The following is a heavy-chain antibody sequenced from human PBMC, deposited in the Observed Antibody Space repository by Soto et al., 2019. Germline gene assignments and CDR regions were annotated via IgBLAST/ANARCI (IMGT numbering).Heavy chain of an antibody. J-gene: IGHJ4*02. D-gene: IGHD3-16*02. V-gene: IGHV3-23*01. Sequence: GLLRVGRSVVGFNIGDYAMSWFRQAPGKGLEWVSAISGSGGSTYYADSVKGRFTISRDNSKNTLYLQMNSLRAEDTAVYYCATESSLFDYWGQGTLVTVSS. CDR1: GFNIGDYA. CDR2: ISGSGGST. CDR3: ATESSLFDY.